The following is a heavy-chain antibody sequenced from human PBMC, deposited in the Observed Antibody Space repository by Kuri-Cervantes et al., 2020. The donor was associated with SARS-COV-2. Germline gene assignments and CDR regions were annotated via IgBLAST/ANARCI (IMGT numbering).Heavy chain of an antibody. CDR2: ISYDGSNK. D-gene: IGHD1-26*01. V-gene: IGHV3-30-3*01. Sequence: GESLKISCAASGFTFSSYAMHWVRQAPGKGLEWVAVISYDGSNKYYADSVKGRFTISRDNSKNTLYLQMNSLRAEDTAVYYCARDPSGSYYYLGYYFDYWGQGTLVTVSS. J-gene: IGHJ4*02. CDR1: GFTFSSYA. CDR3: ARDPSGSYYYLGYYFDY.